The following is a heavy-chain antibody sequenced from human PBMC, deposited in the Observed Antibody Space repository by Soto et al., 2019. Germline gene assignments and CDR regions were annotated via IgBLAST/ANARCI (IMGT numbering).Heavy chain of an antibody. CDR1: GGSISSSNW. CDR2: IYHSGST. CDR3: SREMVSTKTGYYYRMDA. D-gene: IGHD2-8*01. J-gene: IGHJ6*03. Sequence: SENLCVTCGVSGGSISSSNWWGWGRQPPGKGLEWIGEIYHSGSTNYNPSIKRRVTISVEKSKNQFSLKLSSVTAADTAVYYCSREMVSTKTGYYYRMDACGKVTTVT. V-gene: IGHV4-4*02.